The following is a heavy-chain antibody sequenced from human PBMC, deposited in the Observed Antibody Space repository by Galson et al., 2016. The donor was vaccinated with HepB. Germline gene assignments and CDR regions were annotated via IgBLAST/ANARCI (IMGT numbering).Heavy chain of an antibody. Sequence: SLRLSCAASGFTFSNYWMHWVRQAPGKGLVWVSRVNSDGSHTNYADSVKGRFTISRDNPKNTLSLQMNSLRAEDTAVYYCATGRGGIGKYFFDYWGQGALVTVSS. CDR2: VNSDGSHT. V-gene: IGHV3-74*01. CDR1: GFTFSNYW. J-gene: IGHJ4*02. CDR3: ATGRGGIGKYFFDY. D-gene: IGHD1-26*01.